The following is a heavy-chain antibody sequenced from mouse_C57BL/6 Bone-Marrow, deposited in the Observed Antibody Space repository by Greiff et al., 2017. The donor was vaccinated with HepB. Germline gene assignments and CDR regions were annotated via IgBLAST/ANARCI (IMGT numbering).Heavy chain of an antibody. CDR3: ASHYYGSSNWYFGL. CDR2: ISSGGSYT. J-gene: IGHJ1*03. Sequence: EVQLVESGGDLVKPGGSLKLSCAASGFTFSSYGMSWVRQTPDKRLEWVATISSGGSYTYYPDSVKGRFTISRDNAKNTLYLQMSSMKSEDTAMYYCASHYYGSSNWYFGLWGTGTTVTVSS. D-gene: IGHD1-1*01. V-gene: IGHV5-6*01. CDR1: GFTFSSYG.